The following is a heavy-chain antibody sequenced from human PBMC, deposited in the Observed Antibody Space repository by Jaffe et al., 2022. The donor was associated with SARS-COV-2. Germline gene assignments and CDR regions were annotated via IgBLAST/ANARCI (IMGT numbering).Heavy chain of an antibody. CDR3: ARHKGYCSSTSCSGLYNWFDP. Sequence: QLQLQESGPGLVKPSETLSLTCTVSGGSISSSSYYWGWIRQPPGKGLEWIGSIYYSGSTYYNPSLKSRVTISVDTSKNQFSLKLSSVTAADTAVYYCARHKGYCSSTSCSGLYNWFDPWGQGTLVTVSS. D-gene: IGHD2-2*01. CDR1: GGSISSSSYY. J-gene: IGHJ5*02. V-gene: IGHV4-39*01. CDR2: IYYSGST.